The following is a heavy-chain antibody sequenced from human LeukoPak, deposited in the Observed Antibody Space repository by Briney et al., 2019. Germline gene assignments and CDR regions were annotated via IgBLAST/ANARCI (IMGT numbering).Heavy chain of an antibody. CDR2: IIPSGHTT. V-gene: IGHV3-23*01. CDR3: AKDSYYDYVWGSYRYTNQFDY. D-gene: IGHD3-16*02. J-gene: IGHJ4*02. CDR1: GFTFSSHG. Sequence: GGSLRLSCAASGFTFSSHGMNWVRQAPGKGLEWVSGIIPSGHTTYYADSVRGRFTISRDNSKNTLYLQMNSLRAEDTAVYYCAKDSYYDYVWGSYRYTNQFDYWGQGTLVTVSS.